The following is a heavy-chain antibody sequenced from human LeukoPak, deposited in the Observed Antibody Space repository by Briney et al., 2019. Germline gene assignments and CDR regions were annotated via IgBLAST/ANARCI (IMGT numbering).Heavy chain of an antibody. CDR1: GYTFTGYY. Sequence: ASVKVSCKASGYTFTGYYMHWVRQATGQGLEWMGWMNPNSGNTGYAQKFQGRVTMTTDTSTSTANMELRSLRSDDTAVYYCARRYNNSWPYYFDYWGQGTLVTVSS. J-gene: IGHJ4*02. D-gene: IGHD6-13*01. CDR2: MNPNSGNT. CDR3: ARRYNNSWPYYFDY. V-gene: IGHV1-8*02.